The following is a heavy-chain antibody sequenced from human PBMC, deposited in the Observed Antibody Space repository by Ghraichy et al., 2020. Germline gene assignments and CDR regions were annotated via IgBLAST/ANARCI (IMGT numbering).Heavy chain of an antibody. CDR2: IYPGDSDT. V-gene: IGHV5-51*01. J-gene: IGHJ4*02. CDR1: GYSFTSYW. D-gene: IGHD2-2*01. CDR3: ARVGYCSSTSCSNFDY. Sequence: GESLNISCKGSGYSFTSYWIGWVRQMPGKGLEWMGIIYPGDSDTRYSPSFQGQVTISADKSISTAYLQWSSLKASDTAMYYCARVGYCSSTSCSNFDYWGQGTLVTVSS.